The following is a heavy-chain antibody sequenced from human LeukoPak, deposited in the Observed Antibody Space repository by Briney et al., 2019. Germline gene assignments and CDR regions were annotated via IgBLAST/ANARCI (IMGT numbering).Heavy chain of an antibody. Sequence: SETLSLTCTVSGGSISSYYWSWIRQPPGKGLEWIGYIYTSGSTNYNPFLKSRVTISVDTSKNQFSLKLSSVTAADTAVYYCARQRYPGMNPFDYWGQGTLVTVSS. D-gene: IGHD1-14*01. V-gene: IGHV4-4*09. CDR3: ARQRYPGMNPFDY. J-gene: IGHJ4*02. CDR1: GGSISSYY. CDR2: IYTSGST.